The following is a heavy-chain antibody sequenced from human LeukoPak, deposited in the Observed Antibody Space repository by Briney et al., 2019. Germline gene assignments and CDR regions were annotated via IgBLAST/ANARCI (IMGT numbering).Heavy chain of an antibody. J-gene: IGHJ3*02. CDR2: IYYSGST. CDR3: ARDCSSTSDVDAFDI. D-gene: IGHD2-2*01. Sequence: SETLSLTCTVSGGSISSGDYYWSWIRQPPGKGLEWIGYIYYSGSTYYNPSLKSRVTISVDTSKNQSSLKLSSVTAAETAVYYCARDCSSTSDVDAFDIWGQGTMVTVSS. V-gene: IGHV4-30-4*08. CDR1: GGSISSGDYY.